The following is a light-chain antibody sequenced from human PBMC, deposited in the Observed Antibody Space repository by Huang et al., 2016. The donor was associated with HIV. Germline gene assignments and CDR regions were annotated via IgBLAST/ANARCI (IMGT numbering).Light chain of an antibody. CDR2: GAS. CDR3: QQYDNWPPRGT. J-gene: IGKJ1*01. CDR1: QSVSSN. Sequence: EIVMTQSPATLSVSPGERATLSCRASQSVSSNLAWYQQKPGQAPRLLIYGASTRATGIPARFSGSGSGTGFILTISSLQSEDFAVYYCQQYDNWPPRGTFGQGTKVEIK. V-gene: IGKV3-15*01.